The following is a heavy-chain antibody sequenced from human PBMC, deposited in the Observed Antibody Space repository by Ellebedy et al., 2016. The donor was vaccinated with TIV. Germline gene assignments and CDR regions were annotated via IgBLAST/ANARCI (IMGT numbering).Heavy chain of an antibody. CDR3: ASGLTGDYGAFDV. CDR2: IADDGREE. CDR1: GFMFWRRW. J-gene: IGHJ3*01. D-gene: IGHD4-17*01. Sequence: GESLKISCAASGFMFWRRWMSWVRQAPGKGLEWVANIADDGREENYVDSVRGRFTISRDNAKNLLSLHMNTLRAGDTAVYYCASGLTGDYGAFDVWGPGTMVTVSS. V-gene: IGHV3-7*03.